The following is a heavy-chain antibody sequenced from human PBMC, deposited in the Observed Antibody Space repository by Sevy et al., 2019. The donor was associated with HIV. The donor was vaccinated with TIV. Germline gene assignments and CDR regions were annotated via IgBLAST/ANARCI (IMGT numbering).Heavy chain of an antibody. Sequence: GGSLRLSCATSGFTFSSYSMNWVRQAPGKGLEWVSSISSSSSYIYYADSVKGRFTISRDNAKNSLYLQMNSLRAEDTAVYYCARVVDGRGYYYYMDVWGKGTTVTVSS. J-gene: IGHJ6*03. CDR3: ARVVDGRGYYYYMDV. D-gene: IGHD3-10*01. CDR2: ISSSSSYI. V-gene: IGHV3-21*01. CDR1: GFTFSSYS.